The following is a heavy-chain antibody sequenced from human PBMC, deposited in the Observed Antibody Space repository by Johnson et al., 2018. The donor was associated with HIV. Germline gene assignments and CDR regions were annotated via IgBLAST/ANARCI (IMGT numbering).Heavy chain of an antibody. J-gene: IGHJ3*02. Sequence: QVQLVESGGGLVKPGGSLRLSCAASGFIFSDYYMSWIRQAPGKGLEWVSYISSSCSTIYYADSVKGRFTISMDNAKNSLYLQMNSLRPEDTAVYYCAGDHGWGRGWLFDAFDIWGQGTMVTVSS. V-gene: IGHV3-11*04. CDR2: ISSSCSTI. CDR1: GFIFSDYY. D-gene: IGHD6-19*01. CDR3: AGDHGWGRGWLFDAFDI.